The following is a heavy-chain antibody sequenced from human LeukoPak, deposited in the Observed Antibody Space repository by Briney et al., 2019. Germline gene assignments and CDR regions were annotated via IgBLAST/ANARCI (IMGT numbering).Heavy chain of an antibody. Sequence: GGSLRLSCAASGFTFDDYAMQSVRRAPGRVLGWVSGFSWYSGSIGYADSVKGRFTTPTDNAKNSMYLQMNSLRAEDTALYYCARHAVAGTPDAFDIWGQGTMVTVSS. J-gene: IGHJ3*02. D-gene: IGHD6-19*01. CDR3: ARHAVAGTPDAFDI. CDR1: GFTFDDYA. V-gene: IGHV3-9*01. CDR2: FSWYSGSI.